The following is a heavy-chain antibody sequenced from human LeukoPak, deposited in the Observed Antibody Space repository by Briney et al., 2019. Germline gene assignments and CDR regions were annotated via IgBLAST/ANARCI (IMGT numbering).Heavy chain of an antibody. J-gene: IGHJ3*02. CDR1: GFNFGEFW. CDR2: IKEDGSES. D-gene: IGHD6-19*01. V-gene: IGHV3-7*03. CDR3: ARDSGYSSGWEGNAFDI. Sequence: GGSLRLSCAASGFNFGEFWMAWVRQTPGMGLEWVADIKEDGSESFYVDSVKGRFTISRDNSKNTLYLQMNSLRAEDTAVYYCARDSGYSSGWEGNAFDIWGQGTMVTVSS.